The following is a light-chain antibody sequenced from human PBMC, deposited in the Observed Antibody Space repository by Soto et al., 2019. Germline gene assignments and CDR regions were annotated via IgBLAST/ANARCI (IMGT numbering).Light chain of an antibody. J-gene: IGKJ3*01. CDR2: AAS. CDR3: QKSYSTPMT. V-gene: IGKV1-39*01. CDR1: QSISSY. Sequence: DIQMPQSPSSLSASVGDRVTITCRASQSISSYLNWYQQKPGKAPKLLIYAASSLQSGVPSRFSGSGSGTDFTLTISSLQPEDFATYYCQKSYSTPMTXGPGTKVDIK.